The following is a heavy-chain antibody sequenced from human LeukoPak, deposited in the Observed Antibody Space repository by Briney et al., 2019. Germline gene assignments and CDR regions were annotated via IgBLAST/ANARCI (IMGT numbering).Heavy chain of an antibody. D-gene: IGHD3-3*01. V-gene: IGHV4-39*01. J-gene: IGHJ4*02. CDR1: GGSISSSSYY. Sequence: SETLSLTCTVSGGSISSSSYYWGWIRQPPGKGLEWIGSIYYSGSTYYNPSLKSRVTISVDTSKNQFSLKLSSVTAADTAVYYCARNTRFLEWPYFDYWGQGTLVTVPS. CDR2: IYYSGST. CDR3: ARNTRFLEWPYFDY.